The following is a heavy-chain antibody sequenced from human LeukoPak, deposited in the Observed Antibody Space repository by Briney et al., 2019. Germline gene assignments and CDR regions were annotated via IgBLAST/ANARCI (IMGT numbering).Heavy chain of an antibody. CDR1: GFTFSSHG. CDR3: AREWGYCSGGSCYPYGMDV. V-gene: IGHV3-33*01. D-gene: IGHD2-15*01. Sequence: GGSLRLSCAASGFTFSSHGMHWVRQAPGKGLEWVAVIWYDGNNKYYADSVKGRFTISRDNSKNTLYLQMNSLRAEDTAVYYCAREWGYCSGGSCYPYGMDVRGQGTTVTVSS. J-gene: IGHJ6*02. CDR2: IWYDGNNK.